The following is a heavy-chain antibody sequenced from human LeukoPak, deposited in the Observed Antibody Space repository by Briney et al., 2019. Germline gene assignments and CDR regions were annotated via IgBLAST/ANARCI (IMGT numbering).Heavy chain of an antibody. CDR3: ARDWGRDGYNFDAFDI. V-gene: IGHV1-18*01. CDR1: GYTFTSYG. Sequence: WASVKVSCKASGYTFTSYGISWVRQAPGQGLEWMGWIGTYNGNTTYAQKLQGRVTMTTDTSTSTAYMELRSLRSDDTAVYYCARDWGRDGYNFDAFDIWGQGTMVTVSS. J-gene: IGHJ3*02. D-gene: IGHD5-24*01. CDR2: IGTYNGNT.